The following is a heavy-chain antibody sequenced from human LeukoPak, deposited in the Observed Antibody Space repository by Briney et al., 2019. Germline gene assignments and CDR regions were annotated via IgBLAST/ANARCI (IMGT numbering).Heavy chain of an antibody. J-gene: IGHJ4*02. CDR1: GYTFTNYG. CDR2: INPNSGGT. Sequence: ASVKVSCKASGYTFTNYGISWVRQAPGQGLEWMGWINPNSGGTNYAQKFQGRVTMTRDTSISTAYMELSRLRSDDTAVYYCARTTGYGSGSYPQFDYWGQGTLVTVSS. D-gene: IGHD3-10*01. V-gene: IGHV1-2*02. CDR3: ARTTGYGSGSYPQFDY.